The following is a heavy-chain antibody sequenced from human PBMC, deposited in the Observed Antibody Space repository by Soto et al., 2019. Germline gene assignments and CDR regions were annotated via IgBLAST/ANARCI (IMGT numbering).Heavy chain of an antibody. J-gene: IGHJ5*02. CDR1: GYSIGSSNW. Sequence: SETLSLTCAVSGYSIGSSNWWGWIRQPPGKGLEWIGYIYYSGSTYYNPSLKSRVTMSVDTSKNQFSLKLSSVTAVDTAVYYCARRIVVPAATSFEPDNWFDPWGQGTLVTVSS. CDR3: ARRIVVPAATSFEPDNWFDP. CDR2: IYYSGST. D-gene: IGHD2-2*01. V-gene: IGHV4-28*01.